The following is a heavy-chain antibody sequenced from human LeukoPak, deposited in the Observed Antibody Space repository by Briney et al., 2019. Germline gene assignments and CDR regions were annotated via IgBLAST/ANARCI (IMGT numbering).Heavy chain of an antibody. CDR1: GGSISSSSYY. CDR2: IYYSGST. Sequence: SETLSLTCTVSGGSISSSSYYWGWIRQPPGKGLEWIRSIYYSGSTYYNPSLKSRVTISVDTTKNQFSLKLSSVTAADTAVYYCARSGVRFWQVFDIWGQGTMVTVSS. CDR3: ARSGVRFWQVFDI. D-gene: IGHD2/OR15-2a*01. V-gene: IGHV4-39*07. J-gene: IGHJ3*02.